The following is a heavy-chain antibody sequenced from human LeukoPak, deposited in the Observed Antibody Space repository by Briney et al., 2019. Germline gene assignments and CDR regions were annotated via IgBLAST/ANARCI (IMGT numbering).Heavy chain of an antibody. D-gene: IGHD3-22*01. Sequence: PSETLSLTCNVSGGSITSYYWNWIRQSPGKGLEWIGYIYYTGSTNSNPSLKSRITISLDTSKKQFSLKLSSVTAADTAIYYCASSYFYDGNRYFDYWGQGALVTVSS. CDR2: IYYTGST. V-gene: IGHV4-59*08. CDR3: ASSYFYDGNRYFDY. J-gene: IGHJ4*02. CDR1: GGSITSYY.